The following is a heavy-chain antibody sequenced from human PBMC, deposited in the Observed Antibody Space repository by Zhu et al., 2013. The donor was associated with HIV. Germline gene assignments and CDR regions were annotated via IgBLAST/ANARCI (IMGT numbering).Heavy chain of an antibody. CDR3: ATTLGLLYCGPDCYLFVTLDH. J-gene: IGHJ4*02. D-gene: IGHD2-21*02. CDR2: IIPIFHTT. V-gene: IGHV1-69*06. CDR1: GYTFIGYY. Sequence: QVQMVQSGTGVVQPGASVRISCKASGYTFIGYYIHWVRQAPGQGPEWMGAIIPIFHTTNYSHTFQGRLAITADKSTNTAFMELTNLRSDDTAIYYCATTLGLLYCGPDCYLFVTLDHWGQGSLVSVSS.